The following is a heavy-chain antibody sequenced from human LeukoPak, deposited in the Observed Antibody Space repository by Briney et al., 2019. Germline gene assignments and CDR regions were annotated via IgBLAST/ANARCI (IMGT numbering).Heavy chain of an antibody. Sequence: VASVKVSCKASGYTFTGYYMHWVRQAPGQGLEWMGWINPNSGGTNYAQKFQGRVTMTRDTSISTAYMELSRLRSDDTAVYYCARDPHGDYESPWFDPWAREPWSPSPQ. J-gene: IGHJ5*02. CDR1: GYTFTGYY. V-gene: IGHV1-2*02. CDR3: ARDPHGDYESPWFDP. D-gene: IGHD4-17*01. CDR2: INPNSGGT.